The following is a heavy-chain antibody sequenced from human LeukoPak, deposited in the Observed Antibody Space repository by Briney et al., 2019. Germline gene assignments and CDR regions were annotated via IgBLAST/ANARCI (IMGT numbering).Heavy chain of an antibody. D-gene: IGHD3-10*01. V-gene: IGHV3-20*04. CDR3: AKASNYGSGTDDAFDI. Sequence: GGSLRLSCAASGFTFDDYGMSWVRQAPGKGLEWVSGINWNGGSTGYADSVKGRFTISRDNAKNSLYLKMNSLRAEDTALYYCAKASNYGSGTDDAFDIWGQGTMVTVS. CDR1: GFTFDDYG. CDR2: INWNGGST. J-gene: IGHJ3*02.